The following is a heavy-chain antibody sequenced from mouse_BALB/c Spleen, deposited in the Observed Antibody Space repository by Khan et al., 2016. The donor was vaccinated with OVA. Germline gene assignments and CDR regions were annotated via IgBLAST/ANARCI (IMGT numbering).Heavy chain of an antibody. CDR1: GYTFTSYW. J-gene: IGHJ3*01. CDR2: INPSTGYT. V-gene: IGHV1-7*01. Sequence: QVQLQQSGAELAKPGASVKMSRKASGYTFTSYWMHWVKQRPGQGLEWIGYINPSTGYTEYNQRFKDKATLTADKSSSTAYMQLSSLTSEESAVYYCANHGSSSAWLTYWGQGTLVTVSA. CDR3: ANHGSSSAWLTY. D-gene: IGHD1-1*01.